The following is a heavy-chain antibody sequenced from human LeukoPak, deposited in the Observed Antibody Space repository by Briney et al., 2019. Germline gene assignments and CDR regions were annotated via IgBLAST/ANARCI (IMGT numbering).Heavy chain of an antibody. CDR3: ARDGGRYIVVVPAAMAHNWFDP. D-gene: IGHD2-2*01. CDR2: IYHSGST. CDR1: GYSISSGYY. J-gene: IGHJ5*02. V-gene: IGHV4-38-2*02. Sequence: SETLSLTCTVSGYSISSGYYWGWIRQPPGNGLEWIGGIYHSGSTYYHPSLKSRVTISVDTSKNQFSLKLSSVTAADTAVYYCARDGGRYIVVVPAAMAHNWFDPWGQGTLVTVSS.